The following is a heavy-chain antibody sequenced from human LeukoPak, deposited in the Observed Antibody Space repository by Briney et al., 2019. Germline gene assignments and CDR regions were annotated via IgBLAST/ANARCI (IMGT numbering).Heavy chain of an antibody. J-gene: IGHJ6*02. D-gene: IGHD3-16*01. CDR3: TKRVVPAGSSGGDHYALDV. CDR2: IWYDGSNK. V-gene: IGHV3-33*06. Sequence: GGSLRLSCVASGINFSNYGMHWVRQAPGKGLEWVAGIWYDGSNKKYVDSVKGRFTISRDNSKHTLFLDMNRLRVEDTGVYFCTKRVVPAGSSGGDHYALDVWGQGTTVTVSS. CDR1: GINFSNYG.